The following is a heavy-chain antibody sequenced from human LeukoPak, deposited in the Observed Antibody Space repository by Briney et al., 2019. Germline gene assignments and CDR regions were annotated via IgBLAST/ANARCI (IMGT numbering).Heavy chain of an antibody. D-gene: IGHD3-22*01. CDR1: GFTFSSYS. CDR2: ITSSGSTI. V-gene: IGHV3-48*01. J-gene: IGHJ4*02. CDR3: ARGYDSSGYYPDY. Sequence: GGSLRLSCAASGFTFSSYSLNWVRQAPGKGLEWVSYITSSGSTIYYADSVKGRFTISRDNAKNSLYLQMNSLRAEDTAVYYCARGYDSSGYYPDYWGRGTLVTVSS.